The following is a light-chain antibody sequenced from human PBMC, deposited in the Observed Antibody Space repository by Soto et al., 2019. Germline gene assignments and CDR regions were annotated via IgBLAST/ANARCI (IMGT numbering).Light chain of an antibody. Sequence: EIVLTQSPGTLSLSPGERVTLSCRASQNVRTNYLAWYQQKPGQAPRLLIYGASTRASGIPERFSGSGSGTDFTLTISRLEPEDFVVYYCQQYSTLPHTFGQGTKLEVK. V-gene: IGKV3-20*01. CDR2: GAS. CDR1: QNVRTNY. CDR3: QQYSTLPHT. J-gene: IGKJ2*01.